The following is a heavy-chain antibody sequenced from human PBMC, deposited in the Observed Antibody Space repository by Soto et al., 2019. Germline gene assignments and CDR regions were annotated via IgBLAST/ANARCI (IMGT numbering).Heavy chain of an antibody. CDR1: GLTFSRYA. J-gene: IGHJ4*02. D-gene: IGHD3-10*01. V-gene: IGHV3-23*01. CDR2: IDTSGHNT. CDR3: AKAVGEYLYFFNN. Sequence: VQVLESGGGLIQPGGSLRLSCAFSGLTFSRYAASWVRQAPGKGLEWVSGIDTSGHNTYYADSVKGRFTISRDNSNCTLFLQMNNLRAEDTAVYYCAKAVGEYLYFFNNWGQGILVTVSS.